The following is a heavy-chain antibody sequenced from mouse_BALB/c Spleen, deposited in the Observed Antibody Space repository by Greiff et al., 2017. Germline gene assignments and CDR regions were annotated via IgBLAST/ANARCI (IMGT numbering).Heavy chain of an antibody. J-gene: IGHJ2*01. CDR2: ISSGGST. CDR1: GFTFSSYA. V-gene: IGHV5-6-5*01. Sequence: DVKLVESGGGLVKPGGSLKLSCAASGFTFSSYAMSWVRQTPEKRLEWVASISSGGSTYYPDSVKGRFTISRDNARNILYLQMSSLRSEDTAMYYCARDYPDYFDYWGQGTTLTVSS. D-gene: IGHD1-1*02. CDR3: ARDYPDYFDY.